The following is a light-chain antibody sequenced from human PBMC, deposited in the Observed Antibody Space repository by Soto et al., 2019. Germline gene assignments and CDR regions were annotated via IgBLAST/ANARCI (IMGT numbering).Light chain of an antibody. J-gene: IGLJ1*01. CDR2: EGS. CDR1: SSDVGSYNL. Sequence: QSALTQPASVSGSPGQSITISCTGTSSDVGSYNLVSWYQQHPGKAPKLMIYEGSKRPSGVSNHFSGSKSGNTASLTISGLQAEDEADYSCCSYAGSSTFYVFGTGTKVTVL. V-gene: IGLV2-23*01. CDR3: CSYAGSSTFYV.